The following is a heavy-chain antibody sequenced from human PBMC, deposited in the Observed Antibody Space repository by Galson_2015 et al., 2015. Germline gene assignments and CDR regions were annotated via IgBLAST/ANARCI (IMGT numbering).Heavy chain of an antibody. CDR3: ARSCLAGDYARGRFES. CDR2: IIPVFDTT. CDR1: GGTFSSYA. J-gene: IGHJ4*02. V-gene: IGHV1-69*05. Sequence: SVKLSCEASGGTFSSYAISWVRQAPGKGLEWVGGIIPVFDTTDYAQCFQGRVTITTDDSTSTVYMQMSSLRSEDTAVYYCARSCLAGDYARGRFESWGQGTLVTVSS. D-gene: IGHD4-17*01.